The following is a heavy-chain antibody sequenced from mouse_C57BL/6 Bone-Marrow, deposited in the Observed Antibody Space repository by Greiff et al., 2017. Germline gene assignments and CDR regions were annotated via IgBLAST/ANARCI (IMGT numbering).Heavy chain of an antibody. Sequence: EVKLMESGGGLVQSGRSLRLSCATSGFTFSDFYMEWVRQAPGKGLEWIAASRNKANDYTTEYSASVKGRFIVSRDTSQSILYLQMNALRAEDTAIYYCARDSYDYDRDWYCDVWGTGTTVTVSS. CDR3: ARDSYDYDRDWYCDV. D-gene: IGHD2-4*01. CDR2: SRNKANDYTT. CDR1: GFTFSDFY. V-gene: IGHV7-1*01. J-gene: IGHJ1*03.